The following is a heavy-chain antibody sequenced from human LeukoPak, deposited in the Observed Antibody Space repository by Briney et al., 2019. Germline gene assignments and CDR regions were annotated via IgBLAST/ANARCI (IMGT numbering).Heavy chain of an antibody. D-gene: IGHD2-21*02. CDR2: IKQDGSEK. Sequence: PGGSLRLSCAASGFTFSSYWMSWVRQAPGKGLEWVANIKQDGSEKYYVDSVKDRFTISRDNAKNSLYLQMNSLRAEDTAVYYCARSPRVIGDSHFDYWGQGTLVTVSS. J-gene: IGHJ4*02. V-gene: IGHV3-7*01. CDR3: ARSPRVIGDSHFDY. CDR1: GFTFSSYW.